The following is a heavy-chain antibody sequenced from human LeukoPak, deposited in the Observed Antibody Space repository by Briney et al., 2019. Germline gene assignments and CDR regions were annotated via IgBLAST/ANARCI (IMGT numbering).Heavy chain of an antibody. Sequence: SETLSLTCTVSGGSISSGSYYWSWIRQPAGKGLEWIGRIYTSGSTNYNPPLKSRVTISVDTSKNQFSLKLTSVTAADTAVYCCARETIFGVVKRAFDIWGQGTMVTVSS. CDR1: GGSISSGSYY. J-gene: IGHJ3*02. CDR2: IYTSGST. CDR3: ARETIFGVVKRAFDI. V-gene: IGHV4-61*02. D-gene: IGHD3-3*01.